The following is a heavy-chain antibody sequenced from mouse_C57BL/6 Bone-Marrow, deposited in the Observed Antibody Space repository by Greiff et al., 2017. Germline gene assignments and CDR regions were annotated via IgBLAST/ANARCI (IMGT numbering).Heavy chain of an antibody. J-gene: IGHJ2*01. CDR3: ARYIVRGGFDY. Sequence: EVKLVESEGGLVQPGSSMKLSCTASGFTFSDYYMAWVRQVPEKGLEWVANINHDGSSTYYLDSLKSRFIISRDNAKNILYLQMSSLKSEDTATYYCARYIVRGGFDYWGQGTTLTVSS. CDR2: INHDGSST. V-gene: IGHV5-16*01. CDR1: GFTFSDYY. D-gene: IGHD2-14*01.